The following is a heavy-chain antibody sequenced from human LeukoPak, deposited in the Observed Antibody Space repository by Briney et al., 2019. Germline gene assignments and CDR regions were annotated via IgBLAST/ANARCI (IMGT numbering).Heavy chain of an antibody. V-gene: IGHV4-59*01. CDR2: FFYGCGT. J-gene: IGHJ4*02. D-gene: IGHD6-13*01. CDR3: ARARWEPGIAGIMYYFDY. Sequence: PSAMLFSSWTAADSFTTCYIWCVSQQPAGNLLGLGVFFFYGCGTNYNPSLKSRVSISVDTSKNQFSLKLSSVTAADTAVYYCARARWEPGIAGIMYYFDYWGQGTLVTVSS. CDR1: DSFTTCYI.